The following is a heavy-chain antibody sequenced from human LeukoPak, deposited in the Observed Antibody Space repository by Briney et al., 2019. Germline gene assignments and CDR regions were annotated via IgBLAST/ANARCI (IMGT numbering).Heavy chain of an antibody. CDR1: GYTFTTHA. V-gene: IGHV7-4-1*02. Sequence: ASVKVSCKASGYTFTTHALSWMRQAPGQGLEWMGWINPKNGHPTYAQDFRGRFVFSLDTSASTAYLKVSTLKAEDTAVYYCARTRAPYYYGSGSPDFWGQGTLVTVSS. J-gene: IGHJ4*02. D-gene: IGHD3-10*01. CDR3: ARTRAPYYYGSGSPDF. CDR2: INPKNGHP.